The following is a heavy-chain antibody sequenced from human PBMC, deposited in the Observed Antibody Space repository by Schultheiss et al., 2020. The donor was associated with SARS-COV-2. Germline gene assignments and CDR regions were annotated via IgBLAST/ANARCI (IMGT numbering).Heavy chain of an antibody. J-gene: IGHJ6*02. CDR3: AKVMYSSSWYGGDYYYYGMDV. CDR2: IRYDGSNK. Sequence: GESLKISCAASGFTFSSYGMHWVRQAPGKGLEWVAFIRYDGSNKYYADSVKGRFTISRDNSKNTLYLQMNSLRAEDTAVYYCAKVMYSSSWYGGDYYYYGMDVWGQGTTGTVAS. D-gene: IGHD6-13*01. CDR1: GFTFSSYG. V-gene: IGHV3-30*02.